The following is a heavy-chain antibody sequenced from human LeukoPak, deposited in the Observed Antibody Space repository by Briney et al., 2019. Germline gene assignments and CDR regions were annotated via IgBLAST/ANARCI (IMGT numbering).Heavy chain of an antibody. Sequence: PGGSLRLSCAASGFTFSSYAMHWVRQAPGKGLEWVAGISYDGSNKYYADSVKGRFTISRDNSKNTLYLQMNSLRAEDTAVYYWARDGGRFGELLSYFDYWGQGTLVTVSS. J-gene: IGHJ4*02. CDR2: ISYDGSNK. CDR3: ARDGGRFGELLSYFDY. D-gene: IGHD3-10*01. CDR1: GFTFSSYA. V-gene: IGHV3-30-3*01.